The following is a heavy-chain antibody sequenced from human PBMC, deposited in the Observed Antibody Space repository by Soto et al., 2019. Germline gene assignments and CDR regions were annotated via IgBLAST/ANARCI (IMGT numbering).Heavy chain of an antibody. CDR2: ISSSSSTI. D-gene: IGHD2-21*01. J-gene: IGHJ6*02. CDR3: ARDRTGTSSRLGHYYYYGMDV. V-gene: IGHV3-48*02. CDR1: GFTFSSYS. Sequence: GGSLRLSCAASGFTFSSYSMNWVRQAPGKGLEWVSYISSSSSTIYYADSVKGRFTISRDNAKNSLYLQMNSLRDEDTAVYYCARDRTGTSSRLGHYYYYGMDVWGQGTTVTVSS.